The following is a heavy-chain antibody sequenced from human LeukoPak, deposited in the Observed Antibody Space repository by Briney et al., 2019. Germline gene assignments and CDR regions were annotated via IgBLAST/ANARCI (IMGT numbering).Heavy chain of an antibody. CDR1: GYTFTGYY. D-gene: IGHD4-23*01. J-gene: IGHJ4*02. V-gene: IGHV1-2*02. CDR2: INPNSGGT. CDR3: ARGGRVYGGNPKYYFDY. Sequence: ASVKVSCKASGYTFTGYYMHWVRQAPGQGLEWMGWINPNSGGTNYAQKFQGRVTMTRDTSISTACMELSRLRSDDTAVYYCARGGRVYGGNPKYYFDYWGQGTLVTVSS.